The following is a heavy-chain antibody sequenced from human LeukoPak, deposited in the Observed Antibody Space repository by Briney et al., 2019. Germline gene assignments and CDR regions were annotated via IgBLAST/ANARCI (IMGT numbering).Heavy chain of an antibody. CDR3: ARGIAAAGYYYYYYMDV. V-gene: IGHV4-4*07. Sequence: AETLSLTCTVSGGSISSYYWSWIRQPAGKGLEWIGRIYTSGSTNYNPSLKSRVTISVDKSKNQLSLKLSSVTAADTAVYYCARGIAAAGYYYYYYMDVWGKGTTVTVSS. CDR1: GGSISSYY. D-gene: IGHD6-13*01. CDR2: IYTSGST. J-gene: IGHJ6*03.